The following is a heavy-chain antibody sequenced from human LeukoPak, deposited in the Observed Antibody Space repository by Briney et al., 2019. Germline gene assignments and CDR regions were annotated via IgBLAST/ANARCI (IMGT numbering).Heavy chain of an antibody. CDR1: GGSFSGYY. V-gene: IGHV4-34*01. CDR2: INHSGST. Sequence: SETLSLTCAVYGGSFSGYYWSWIRQPPGKGLEWIGEINHSGSTNYNPSLKSRLTISVDTSKNQFSLKLSSVTAADTAVYYCARQSATGLAYWGQGTLVTVSS. CDR3: ARQSATGLAY. D-gene: IGHD1-1*01. J-gene: IGHJ4*02.